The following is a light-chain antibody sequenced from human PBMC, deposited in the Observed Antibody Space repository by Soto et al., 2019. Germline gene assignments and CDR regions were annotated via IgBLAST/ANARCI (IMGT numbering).Light chain of an antibody. CDR3: QSYDSSLSGSIV. CDR2: GNS. V-gene: IGLV1-40*01. Sequence: QSVLTQPPSVSGAPGQRDTISCTGSSSNIGAGYDVHWYQQLPGTAAKLLIYGNSNRPSGVPDRFSGSKSGTSASLAITGLQAEDGADYYCQSYDSSLSGSIVFGTGTKVTVL. J-gene: IGLJ1*01. CDR1: SSNIGAGYD.